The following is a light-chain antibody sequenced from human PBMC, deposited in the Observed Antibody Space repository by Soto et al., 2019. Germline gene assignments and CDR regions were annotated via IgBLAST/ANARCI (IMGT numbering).Light chain of an antibody. CDR3: QSYDSSLSVL. CDR2: GNT. V-gene: IGLV1-40*01. J-gene: IGLJ2*01. CDR1: GSHYD. Sequence: QLVLTQPPSVSGAPGQRVTISCTGSGSHYDVHWYQQLPGTAPKLLIYGNTNRPSGVPDRFSGSKSGTSASLAISGLQAEDEADYYCQSYDSSLSVLFGGGTQLTVL.